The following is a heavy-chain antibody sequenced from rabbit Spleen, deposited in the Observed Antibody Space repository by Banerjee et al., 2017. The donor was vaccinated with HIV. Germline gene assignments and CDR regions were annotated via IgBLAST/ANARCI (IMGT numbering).Heavy chain of an antibody. CDR1: GFSFSSRFY. J-gene: IGHJ6*01. CDR2: IDSGGSADT. Sequence: QSLEESGGDLVKPGASLTLTCTASGFSFSSRFYMCWVRQAPGKGLEWIACIDSGGSADTYYANWAKGRFTISKTSSTTVTLQMTRLTAADTATYFCARDTSSSFSSYGMALWGQGTLVTVS. D-gene: IGHD1-1*01. V-gene: IGHV1S40*01. CDR3: ARDTSSSFSSYGMAL.